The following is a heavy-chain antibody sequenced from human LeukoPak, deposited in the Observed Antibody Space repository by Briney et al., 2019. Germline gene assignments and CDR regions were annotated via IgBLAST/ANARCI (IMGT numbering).Heavy chain of an antibody. CDR3: ARGDDTTGGAFDI. J-gene: IGHJ3*02. CDR2: INPNSGGT. V-gene: IGHV1-2*06. CDR1: GYTFTDYY. D-gene: IGHD4-17*01. Sequence: ASVKVSCKASGYTFTDYYIHWVRQAPGQGLEWMGRINPNSGGTNYAQKFQGRVTMTRDTSISTAYMELSRLRSDDTAVYYCARGDDTTGGAFDIWGQGTMVTVSS.